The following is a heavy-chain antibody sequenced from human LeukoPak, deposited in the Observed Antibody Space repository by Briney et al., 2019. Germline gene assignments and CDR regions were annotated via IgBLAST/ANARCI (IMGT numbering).Heavy chain of an antibody. D-gene: IGHD3-16*01. Sequence: GGSLRLSCVASGLTVSNNYMNWVRQAPGKGLEWVASIEEDGREKLYVESLEGRLTIARDNAKESLHLQMRNLRVEDTAVYYCTRALGHSVLAFDVWGQGTVVIVS. J-gene: IGHJ3*01. CDR3: TRALGHSVLAFDV. CDR2: IEEDGREK. V-gene: IGHV3-7*03. CDR1: GLTVSNNY.